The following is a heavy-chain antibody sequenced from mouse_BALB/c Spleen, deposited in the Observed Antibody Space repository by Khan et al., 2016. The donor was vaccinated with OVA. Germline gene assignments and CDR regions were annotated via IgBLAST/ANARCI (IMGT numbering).Heavy chain of an antibody. V-gene: IGHV14-1*02. J-gene: IGHJ3*01. CDR2: IDPENGNT. Sequence: EVQLQESGAELVRPGALVKLSCKTSGFNIKDYYMHWVKQRPEQGLEWIGWIDPENGNTIYDPKFQGKASLTADTSSNTVYLQLSSLTSEDTAVYYCARDGYSPWFAYWGQGTLVAVSA. CDR3: ARDGYSPWFAY. CDR1: GFNIKDYY. D-gene: IGHD2-3*01.